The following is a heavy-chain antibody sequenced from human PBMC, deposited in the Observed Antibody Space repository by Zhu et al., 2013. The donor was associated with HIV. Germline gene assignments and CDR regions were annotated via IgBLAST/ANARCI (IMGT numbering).Heavy chain of an antibody. CDR2: INPNSGGT. Sequence: QVQLVQSGAEVKKPGASVKVSCKASGYTFTGYYMHWVRQAPGQGLEWMGWINPNSGGTNYAQKFQGWVTMTRDTSISTAYMELSRLRSDDTAVYYCARDRYSGCDYVGEKGYYYYGMDVWGQGTTVTVSS. CDR1: GYTFTGYY. J-gene: IGHJ6*02. CDR3: ARDRYSGCDYVGEKGYYYYGMDV. D-gene: IGHD5-12*01. V-gene: IGHV1-2*04.